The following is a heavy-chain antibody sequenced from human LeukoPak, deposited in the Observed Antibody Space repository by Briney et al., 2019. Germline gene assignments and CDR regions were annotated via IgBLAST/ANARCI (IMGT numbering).Heavy chain of an antibody. D-gene: IGHD3-22*01. CDR2: INHSGST. Sequence: SETLSLTCAVYGGSFSGYYWSWIRQPPGKGPEWIGEINHSGSTNYNPSLKSRVTISVDTSKNQFSLKLSSVTAADTAVYYCAREADYYDSSGYSDAFDIWGQGTMVTVSS. V-gene: IGHV4-34*01. CDR3: AREADYYDSSGYSDAFDI. J-gene: IGHJ3*02. CDR1: GGSFSGYY.